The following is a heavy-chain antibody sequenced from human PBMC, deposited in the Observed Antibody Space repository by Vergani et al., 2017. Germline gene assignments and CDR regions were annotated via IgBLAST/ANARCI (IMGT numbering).Heavy chain of an antibody. J-gene: IGHJ6*03. CDR3: ARDGYYDYYYMDV. Sequence: VPLVQSGAEVKKPGASVNVSCKASGYTFPSYYMHWVRQAPGQGLEWMVIINPSGGSTSYAQKFQGRVTMTRDTSTSTGYMELSSLRSEDTAVYYCARDGYYDYYYMDVWGKGTTVTVSS. CDR2: INPSGGST. V-gene: IGHV1-46*01. CDR1: GYTFPSYY.